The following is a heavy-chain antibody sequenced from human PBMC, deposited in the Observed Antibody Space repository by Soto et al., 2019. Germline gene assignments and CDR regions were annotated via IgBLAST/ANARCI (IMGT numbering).Heavy chain of an antibody. CDR1: GGSVRAPDW. CDR3: ARVRQGCSANNCYFDP. D-gene: IGHD1-1*01. J-gene: IGHJ5*01. V-gene: IGHV4-4*02. CDR2: VHISGHS. Sequence: NPSETLSLTCTLSGGSVRAPDWWNWVRQSPDKGLEWIAEVHISGHSNYNPSLRSRVGVSIDSSKNQFYLNLNSVTAADTAIYYCARVRQGCSANNCYFDPWGQGTQVTVSS.